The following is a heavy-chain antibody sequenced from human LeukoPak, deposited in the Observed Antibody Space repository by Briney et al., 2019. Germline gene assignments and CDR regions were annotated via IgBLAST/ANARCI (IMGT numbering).Heavy chain of an antibody. CDR1: GYSFTSYW. J-gene: IGHJ3*02. CDR3: ARQAYGSHFDAFDI. D-gene: IGHD3-22*01. Sequence: GESLKISCKGSGYSFTSYWIGWVRQMPGKGLEWMGLIYPDDSETNYSPSFQGQVSMSVDKSITTAYLQWSSLKASDTAIYYCARQAYGSHFDAFDIWGQGTMVTVSS. CDR2: IYPDDSET. V-gene: IGHV5-51*01.